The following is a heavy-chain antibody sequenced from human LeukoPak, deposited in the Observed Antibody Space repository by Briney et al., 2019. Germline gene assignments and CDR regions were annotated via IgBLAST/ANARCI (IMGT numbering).Heavy chain of an antibody. V-gene: IGHV3-9*01. CDR1: GFTFSNAW. D-gene: IGHD3-22*01. Sequence: GGSLRLSCAASGFTFSNAWMSWVRQAPGKGLEWVSGIRSKRGDKAYAGSVKGRFTISRDNAKNSLYLQMNSLRPEDTALYYCVKDMYLHFYDSGGFDYWGQGTLVTVSS. J-gene: IGHJ4*02. CDR2: IRSKRGDK. CDR3: VKDMYLHFYDSGGFDY.